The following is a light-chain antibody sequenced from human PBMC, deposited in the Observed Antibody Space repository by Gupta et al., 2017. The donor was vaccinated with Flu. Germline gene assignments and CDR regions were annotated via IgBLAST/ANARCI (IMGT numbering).Light chain of an antibody. CDR1: NSNIDNNF. J-gene: IGLJ3*02. V-gene: IGLV1-51*02. CDR2: ESN. CDR3: GTWDISLMAEV. Sequence: NSNIDNNFGLWYQQLPGSAPKLLIYESNKQPSGIPDRVSGSKSGTSVTLTISGLQTGDEADYYCGTWDISLMAEVFGGGTKLTVL.